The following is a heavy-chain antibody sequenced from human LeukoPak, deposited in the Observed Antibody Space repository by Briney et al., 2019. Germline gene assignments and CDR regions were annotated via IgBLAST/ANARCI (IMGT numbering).Heavy chain of an antibody. CDR2: IKSKADGETI. CDR1: GFTFNTYA. D-gene: IGHD1-20*01. Sequence: GGSLRLSCVASGFTFNTYAMNWVRQAPGKGLEWVGRIKSKADGETIDYAAPVKGRFTFSRDDSKNMLYLQMNSLKSGGTAVYYCSTLTSRGLSDSWGQGTLVTVSS. J-gene: IGHJ4*02. V-gene: IGHV3-15*07. CDR3: STLTSRGLSDS.